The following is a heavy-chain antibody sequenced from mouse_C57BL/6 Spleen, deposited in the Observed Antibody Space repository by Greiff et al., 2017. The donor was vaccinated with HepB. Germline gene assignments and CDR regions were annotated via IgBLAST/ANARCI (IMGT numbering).Heavy chain of an antibody. CDR3: ARLGDYAWFAY. D-gene: IGHD2-4*01. CDR2: IDPSDSYT. Sequence: VQLQQPGAELVMPGASVKLSCKASGYTFTSYWMHWVKQRPGQGLEWIGEIDPSDSYTNYNQKFKGKSTLTVDKSSSTAYMQLSSLTSEDSAVYYCARLGDYAWFAYWGQGTLVTVSA. CDR1: GYTFTSYW. V-gene: IGHV1-69*01. J-gene: IGHJ3*01.